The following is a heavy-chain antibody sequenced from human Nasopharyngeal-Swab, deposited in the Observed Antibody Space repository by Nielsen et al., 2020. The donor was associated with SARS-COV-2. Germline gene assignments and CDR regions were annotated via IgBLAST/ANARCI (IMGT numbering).Heavy chain of an antibody. J-gene: IGHJ6*02. CDR1: CYTSTSYG. Sequence: ASAKVSCKASCYTSTSYGISWGRQAPGQGLEWMGWISAYNGNTNYAQKLQGRVTMTTDTSTSTAYMELRSLRSDDTAVYYCARGAHYYYGMDVWGQGTTVTVSS. V-gene: IGHV1-18*01. CDR2: ISAYNGNT. CDR3: ARGAHYYYGMDV.